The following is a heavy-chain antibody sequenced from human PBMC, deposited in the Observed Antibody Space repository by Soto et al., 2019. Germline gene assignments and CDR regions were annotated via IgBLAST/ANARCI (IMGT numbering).Heavy chain of an antibody. J-gene: IGHJ6*03. D-gene: IGHD3-3*01. CDR3: ARHTKYDFWSGSPYYYMDV. CDR1: GYSFTSYW. V-gene: IGHV5-51*01. CDR2: IYPGDSDT. Sequence: PGESLKISCKGSGYSFTSYWIGWVRQMPGKGLEWKGIIYPGDSDTRYSPSFQGQVTISADKSISTAYLQWSSLKASDTAMYYCARHTKYDFWSGSPYYYMDVWGKGTTVTVSS.